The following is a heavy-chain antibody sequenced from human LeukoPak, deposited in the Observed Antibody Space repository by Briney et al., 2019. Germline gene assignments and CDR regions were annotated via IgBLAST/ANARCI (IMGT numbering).Heavy chain of an antibody. CDR3: AKTTPYYYDSSGYYPYYFDY. CDR2: ISGSGGST. CDR1: GFTFSSYA. J-gene: IGHJ4*02. Sequence: GGSLRLPCAASGFTFSSYAMSWVRQAPGKGLEWVSAISGSGGSTYYADSVKGRFTISRDNSKNTLYLQMNSLRAEDTAVYYCAKTTPYYYDSSGYYPYYFDYWGQGTLVTVSS. V-gene: IGHV3-23*01. D-gene: IGHD3-22*01.